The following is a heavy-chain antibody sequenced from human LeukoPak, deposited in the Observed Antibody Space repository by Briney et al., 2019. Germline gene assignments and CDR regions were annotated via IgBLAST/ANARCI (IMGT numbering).Heavy chain of an antibody. CDR1: GFYFGAYE. CDR3: TTLGYHLDS. J-gene: IGHJ4*02. V-gene: IGHV3-48*03. CDR2: FAGSDTTT. D-gene: IGHD3-22*01. Sequence: PGGSLRLSCAASGFYFGAYEMNWVRQAPEKGLEWVAYFAGSDTTTYYADSVKGRFIISRDNARNSLYLQMNSMRAEDTALYYCTTLGYHLDSWGQGTLVTVSS.